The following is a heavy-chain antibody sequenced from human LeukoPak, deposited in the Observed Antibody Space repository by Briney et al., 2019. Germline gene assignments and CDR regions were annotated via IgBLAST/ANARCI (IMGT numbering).Heavy chain of an antibody. V-gene: IGHV3-33*03. CDR3: AKSTVTNYFDN. CDR1: GFTFSSYG. Sequence: GRSLRLSCAASGFTFSSYGMHWVRQAPGKGLEWVAVIWYNGSNKYYADSVKGRFTISRDDAKYSLYLQMNSLRAEDTAVYYCAKSTVTNYFDNWGQGSLVTVSS. J-gene: IGHJ4*02. D-gene: IGHD4-17*01. CDR2: IWYNGSNK.